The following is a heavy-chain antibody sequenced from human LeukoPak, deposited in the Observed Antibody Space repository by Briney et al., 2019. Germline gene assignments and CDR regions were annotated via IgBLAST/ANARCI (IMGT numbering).Heavy chain of an antibody. V-gene: IGHV3-33*06. CDR3: AKTHQGGYYYYYSMDV. CDR1: GFTFSSYG. D-gene: IGHD1-26*01. J-gene: IGHJ6*03. CDR2: IWYDGSNK. Sequence: GRSLRLSCAASGFTFSSYGMHWVRQAPGKGLEWVAVIWYDGSNKYYADSVKGRFTISRDNSKNTLYLQMNSLRAEDTAVYYCAKTHQGGYYYYYSMDVWGKGTTVTVSS.